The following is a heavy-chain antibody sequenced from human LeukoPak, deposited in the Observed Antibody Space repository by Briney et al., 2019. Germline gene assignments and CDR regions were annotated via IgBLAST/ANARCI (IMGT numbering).Heavy chain of an antibody. CDR2: ISANGITT. CDR3: ASSLNTVIISPYYFDY. J-gene: IGHJ4*02. CDR1: GFTFSDYY. D-gene: IGHD4-11*01. V-gene: IGHV3-11*04. Sequence: PGGSLRLSCAASGFTFSDYYMGWIRQAPGQGLEWISYISANGITTYYADSVEGRFTISRDNARNSLSLYMNFLRAEDTAVYYCASSLNTVIISPYYFDYWGQGTLVTVSS.